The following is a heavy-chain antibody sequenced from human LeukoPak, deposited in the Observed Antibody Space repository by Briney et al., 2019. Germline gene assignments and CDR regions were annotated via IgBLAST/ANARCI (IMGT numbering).Heavy chain of an antibody. CDR2: ISWNSGSI. D-gene: IGHD3-10*01. CDR3: ARDGYYYGSGSYRPLDY. J-gene: IGHJ4*02. V-gene: IGHV3-9*01. CDR1: GFTFDDYA. Sequence: SGGSLRPSCAASGFTFDDYAMHWVRQAPGKGLEWVSGISWNSGSIGYADSVKGRFTISRDNSKNTLYLQMNSLRAEDTAVYYCARDGYYYGSGSYRPLDYWGQGTLVTVSS.